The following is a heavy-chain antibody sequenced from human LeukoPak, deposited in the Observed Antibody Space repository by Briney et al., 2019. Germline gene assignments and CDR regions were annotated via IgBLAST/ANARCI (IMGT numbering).Heavy chain of an antibody. CDR3: ARVRRAKRQNRYYFYYYMDV. CDR2: IKQDGSEK. Sequence: GGSLRLSCAASGFTFSSYWMSWVRQAPAKGLEWVANIKQDGSEKYYVDSVKGRFTISRDNAKDSLYLQMNSLRAEDTAVHFCARVRRAKRQNRYYFYYYMDVWGKGTTVTVSS. V-gene: IGHV3-7*01. CDR1: GFTFSSYW. J-gene: IGHJ6*03. D-gene: IGHD1-14*01.